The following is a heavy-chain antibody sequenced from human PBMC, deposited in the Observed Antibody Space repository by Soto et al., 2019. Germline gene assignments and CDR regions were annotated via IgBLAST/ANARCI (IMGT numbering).Heavy chain of an antibody. D-gene: IGHD5-12*01. J-gene: IGHJ4*02. CDR3: AGGPGVARNY. CDR2: IYHSGST. Sequence: SETLSLTCTVSGGSISSSSYYWGWIRQPPGKGLEWIGYIYHSGSTYYNPSLKSRVTISVDRSKNQFSLKLSSVTAADTAVYYCAGGPGVARNYWGQGTLVTVS. V-gene: IGHV4-39*07. CDR1: GGSISSSSYY.